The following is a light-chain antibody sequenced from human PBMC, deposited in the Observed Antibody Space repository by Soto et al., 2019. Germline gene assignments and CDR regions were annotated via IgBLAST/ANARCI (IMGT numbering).Light chain of an antibody. V-gene: IGKV3-15*01. CDR1: QSVSSN. J-gene: IGKJ4*01. Sequence: EIVMTQSPATLSVSPGERATLSCRASQSVSSNLAWYQHKPGQAPRLLIYGASTRATGIPARFSGSGSGTEFTLTISSLQSEDFAVYYCQQYNNWPRPSFGGGTKVEIK. CDR2: GAS. CDR3: QQYNNWPRPS.